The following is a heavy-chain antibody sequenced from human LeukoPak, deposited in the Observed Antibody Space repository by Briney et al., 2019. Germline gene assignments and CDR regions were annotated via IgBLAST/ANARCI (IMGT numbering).Heavy chain of an antibody. CDR1: GYSISRGYH. D-gene: IGHD3-22*01. J-gene: IGHJ4*02. V-gene: IGHV4-38-2*01. Sequence: SETLSLTCAVSGYSISRGYHWGWIRQPPGKGLEWIGSIHHSGNTYYNSSLKSRVTISVDTSKNQFSLKVNSVTAADTAVYYCARAGDRSGDAYAEFDYWGPGTLVTVSS. CDR3: ARAGDRSGDAYAEFDY. CDR2: IHHSGNT.